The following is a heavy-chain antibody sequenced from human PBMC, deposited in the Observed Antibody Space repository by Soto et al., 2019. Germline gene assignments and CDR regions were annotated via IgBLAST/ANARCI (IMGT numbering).Heavy chain of an antibody. CDR3: ARAITIFGVVICYYYGMDL. Sequence: GGSLRLSCAASGFTFSSYAMHWVRQAPGKGLEWVAVISYDGSNKYYADSVKGRFTISRDNSKNTLYLQMNSLRAEDTAVYYCARAITIFGVVICYYYGMDLRGQRTTVTVSS. CDR2: ISYDGSNK. J-gene: IGHJ6*02. V-gene: IGHV3-30-3*01. CDR1: GFTFSSYA. D-gene: IGHD3-3*01.